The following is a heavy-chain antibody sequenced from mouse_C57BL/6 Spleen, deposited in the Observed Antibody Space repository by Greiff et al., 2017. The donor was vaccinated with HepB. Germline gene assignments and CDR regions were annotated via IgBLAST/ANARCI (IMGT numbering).Heavy chain of an antibody. V-gene: IGHV14-3*01. Sequence: EVQLQQSVAELVRPGASVKLSCTASGFNIKNTYMHWVKQRPEQGLEWIGRIDPANGNTKYAPKFQGKATITADTSSNTAYLQLSSLTSEDTAIYYCARDLIYYYGSSPYAMDYWGQGTSVTVSS. CDR3: ARDLIYYYGSSPYAMDY. CDR1: GFNIKNTY. CDR2: IDPANGNT. J-gene: IGHJ4*01. D-gene: IGHD1-1*01.